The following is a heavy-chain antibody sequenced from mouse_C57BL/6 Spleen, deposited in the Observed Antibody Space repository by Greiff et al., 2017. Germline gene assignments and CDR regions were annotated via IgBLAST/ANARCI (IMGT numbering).Heavy chain of an antibody. J-gene: IGHJ4*01. D-gene: IGHD2-4*01. CDR3: ASGYYDYDDYAMDY. Sequence: VPLQQSGPELVKPGASVKISCKASGYSFTDYNMNWVKQSNGKSLEWIGVINPNYGTISYNQKFKGKATLTVDQSSSTAYMQLNSLTSEDSAVYYSASGYYDYDDYAMDYWGQGTSVTVSS. CDR1: GYSFTDYN. V-gene: IGHV1-39*01. CDR2: INPNYGTI.